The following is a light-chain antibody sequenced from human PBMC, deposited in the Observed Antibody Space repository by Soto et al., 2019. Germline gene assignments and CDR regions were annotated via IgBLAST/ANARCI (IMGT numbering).Light chain of an antibody. CDR3: QHYET. V-gene: IGKV3-20*01. CDR2: GAS. Sequence: EIVLTQSAGTLTLCPGERATLSCRASQSVSSSYLAWYQQKPGQAPRLLIFGASSRATGIPDRFSGSGSGTDFTLTISRLEPEDFAVYYCQHYETFGQGTKVEIK. CDR1: QSVSSSY. J-gene: IGKJ1*01.